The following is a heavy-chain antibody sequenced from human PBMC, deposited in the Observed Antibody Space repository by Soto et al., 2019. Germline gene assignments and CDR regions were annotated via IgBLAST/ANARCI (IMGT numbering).Heavy chain of an antibody. CDR3: VKSSRRDITASRGMDV. CDR1: GFSFSSSA. CDR2: ISYNGGST. V-gene: IGHV3-64D*06. Sequence: PGGSLRLSCSASGFSFSSSAMHWVRQAPGRGLEYVAAISYNGGSTYYADSMKDRITISRDNSKSTLFLHMTSLRVEDTALYYCVKSSRRDITASRGMDVWGQGTTVTVSS. D-gene: IGHD3-3*01. J-gene: IGHJ6*02.